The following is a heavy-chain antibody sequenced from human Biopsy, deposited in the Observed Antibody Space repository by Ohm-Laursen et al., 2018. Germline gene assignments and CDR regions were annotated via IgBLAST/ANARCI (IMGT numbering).Heavy chain of an antibody. CDR2: IIPFFGTP. CDR1: GGSFSSYA. Sequence: SSVKVSCKPSGGSFSSYAISWVRQAPGQGLEWMGGIIPFFGTPNNAQMFQGRVTITADTSTSTAYMELSSLRSDDTAVYYCARGRRLPAAISSYYYAMDVWGQGTTVTVSS. D-gene: IGHD2-2*01. CDR3: ARGRRLPAAISSYYYAMDV. J-gene: IGHJ6*02. V-gene: IGHV1-69*06.